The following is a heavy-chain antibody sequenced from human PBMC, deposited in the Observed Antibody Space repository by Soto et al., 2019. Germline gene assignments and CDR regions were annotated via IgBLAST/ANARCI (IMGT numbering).Heavy chain of an antibody. Sequence: SETLSLTCTVSGGSISSGNYYWSWIRQPPGKGLEWIGFISYGGSTYYSTSLKSRVTISVDTSKSQFSMNLSFVTAADTALYYCATMGTPATGLYFFDYWGQGSLVTVSS. CDR2: ISYGGST. V-gene: IGHV4-30-4*01. D-gene: IGHD2-15*01. CDR3: ATMGTPATGLYFFDY. CDR1: GGSISSGNYY. J-gene: IGHJ4*02.